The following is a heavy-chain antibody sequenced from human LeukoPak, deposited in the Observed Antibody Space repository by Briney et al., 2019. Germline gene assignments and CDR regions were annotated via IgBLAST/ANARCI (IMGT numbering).Heavy chain of an antibody. V-gene: IGHV3-49*04. Sequence: LPGGSLRLSCTASGFTFGDYAMSWVRQAPGKGLEGVSFIRSRASGGTTKYAASVKGRFTISRDDSKSIAYLQMNSLKTEDTAVYYCARDEADSGSYYDDAFDIWGQGTMVTVSS. CDR1: GFTFGDYA. CDR3: ARDEADSGSYYDDAFDI. D-gene: IGHD1-26*01. J-gene: IGHJ3*02. CDR2: IRSRASGGTT.